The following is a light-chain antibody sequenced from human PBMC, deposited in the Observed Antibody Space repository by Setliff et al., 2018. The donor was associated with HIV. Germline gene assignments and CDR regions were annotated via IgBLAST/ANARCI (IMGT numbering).Light chain of an antibody. Sequence: QTVVTQEPSFAVSPGGTVTLTCGLSSGSVSTSYYPSWYQQTPGQAPRTLIYSTYTRSSGVPDRFSGSILGNKAALTITGAQADDESDYYCVLFLGSGIWGFGGGTKVTVL. CDR1: SGSVSTSYY. V-gene: IGLV8-61*01. CDR3: VLFLGSGIWG. CDR2: STY. J-gene: IGLJ2*01.